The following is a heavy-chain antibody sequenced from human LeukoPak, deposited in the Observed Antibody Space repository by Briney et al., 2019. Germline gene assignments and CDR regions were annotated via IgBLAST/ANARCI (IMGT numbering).Heavy chain of an antibody. D-gene: IGHD3-3*01. Sequence: PSETLSLTCAVYGGSFSGYYWSWIRQPPGKGLEWIGEINHSGSTNYNPSLKSRVTISVDTSKNQFSLKLSSVIAADTAVYYCARANTYDFWGGYYPYFDYWGQGTLVTVSS. CDR3: ARANTYDFWGGYYPYFDY. V-gene: IGHV4-34*01. CDR2: INHSGST. J-gene: IGHJ4*02. CDR1: GGSFSGYY.